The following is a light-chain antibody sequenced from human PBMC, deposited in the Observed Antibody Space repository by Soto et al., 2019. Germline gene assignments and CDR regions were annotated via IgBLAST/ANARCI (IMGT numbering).Light chain of an antibody. CDR2: AAS. Sequence: DIQMTQSPSSLSASVGDRVTITCRASQDIRSDLGWFQQKPGKDPKRLIYAASTLESGVPSRFSGSRSVTEFTLTISSLQPEDFATYYCLQHNSYPFTFGPGTKVDIK. CDR1: QDIRSD. J-gene: IGKJ3*01. V-gene: IGKV1-17*01. CDR3: LQHNSYPFT.